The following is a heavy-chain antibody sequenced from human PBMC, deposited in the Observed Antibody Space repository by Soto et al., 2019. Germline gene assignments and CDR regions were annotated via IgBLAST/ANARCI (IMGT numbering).Heavy chain of an antibody. CDR2: IHYSGST. J-gene: IGHJ5*02. Sequence: SQTRSVACTVGGGCITGCYWSWIRQPPGKGPEWIGNIHYSGSTNYNPSLKSRVTISVDMSKNQFSLRLSSVTAAETAVYYCARHSYYSTPLRFDPWGQGTLVTVSS. V-gene: IGHV4-59*08. CDR1: GGCITGCY. D-gene: IGHD4-4*01. CDR3: ARHSYYSTPLRFDP.